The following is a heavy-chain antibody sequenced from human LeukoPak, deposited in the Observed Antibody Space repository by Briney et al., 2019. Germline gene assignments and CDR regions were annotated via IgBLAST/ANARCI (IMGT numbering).Heavy chain of an antibody. CDR3: ARGASVVTATAFDY. V-gene: IGHV3-30-3*01. CDR1: GFTFSSYA. D-gene: IGHD2-21*02. J-gene: IGHJ4*02. Sequence: GGSLRLSCAASGFTFSSYAMHWVRQAPGKGLEWVAIISYDGSDKYYADSVKGRFTTSRDNSKNTLYLQMNSLRAEDTAVYYCARGASVVTATAFDYWGQGSLVTVSS. CDR2: ISYDGSDK.